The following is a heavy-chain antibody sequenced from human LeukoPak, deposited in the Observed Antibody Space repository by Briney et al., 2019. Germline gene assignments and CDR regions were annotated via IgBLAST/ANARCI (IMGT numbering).Heavy chain of an antibody. Sequence: ASVKVSCKASGYTFTGYYMHCVRQAPGQGLEWMGWINPNSGGTNYAQKFQGRVTMTRDTSISTAYMELSRLRSDDTAVYYCARDLVAAAKPYAFDIWGQGTIVTVSS. CDR1: GYTFTGYY. J-gene: IGHJ3*02. D-gene: IGHD6-13*01. V-gene: IGHV1-2*02. CDR2: INPNSGGT. CDR3: ARDLVAAAKPYAFDI.